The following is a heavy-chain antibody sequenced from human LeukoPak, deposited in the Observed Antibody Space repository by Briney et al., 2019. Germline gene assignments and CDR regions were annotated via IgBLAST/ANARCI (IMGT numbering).Heavy chain of an antibody. Sequence: PGGSLRLSCAASGFTFSSFWMHWVRQAPGKGLVWVSRINSDGSSTSYADSVKGRFTISRDNSKNTLYLQMNSLRAEDTAVYYCYIPYYYTSAYKGYWGQGTLVTVTS. D-gene: IGHD3-22*01. CDR1: GFTFSSFW. CDR2: INSDGSST. V-gene: IGHV3-74*01. J-gene: IGHJ4*02. CDR3: YIPYYYTSAYKGY.